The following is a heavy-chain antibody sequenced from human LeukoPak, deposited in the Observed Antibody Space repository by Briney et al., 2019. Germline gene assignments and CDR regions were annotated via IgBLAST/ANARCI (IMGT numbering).Heavy chain of an antibody. V-gene: IGHV1-69*06. CDR2: IIPIFGTA. CDR1: GGTFSSYA. CDR3: AKAPVTTCRGAYCYPFDY. D-gene: IGHD2-21*01. Sequence: SVKVSCKASGGTFSSYAISWVRQAPGQGLEWMGGIIPIFGTANYAQKFQGRVTITADKSTSTAYMELSSLRSEDTAVYYCAKAPVTTCRGAYCYPFDYWGQGTLVTVSS. J-gene: IGHJ4*02.